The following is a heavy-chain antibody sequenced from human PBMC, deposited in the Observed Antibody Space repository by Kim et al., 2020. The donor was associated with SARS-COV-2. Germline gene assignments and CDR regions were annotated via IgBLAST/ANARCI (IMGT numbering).Heavy chain of an antibody. J-gene: IGHJ3*02. D-gene: IGHD3-22*01. CDR2: IIPIFGTA. Sequence: SVKVSCKASGGTFSSYAISWVRQAPGQGLEWMGGIIPIFGTANYAQKFQGRVTITADESTSTAYMELSSLRSEDTAVYYCARDAYYYDSSGYQHDAFDIWGQGTMVTVSS. CDR1: GGTFSSYA. V-gene: IGHV1-69*13. CDR3: ARDAYYYDSSGYQHDAFDI.